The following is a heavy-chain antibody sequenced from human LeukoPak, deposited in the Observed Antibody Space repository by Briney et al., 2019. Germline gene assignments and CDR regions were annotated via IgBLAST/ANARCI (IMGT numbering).Heavy chain of an antibody. D-gene: IGHD2-15*01. V-gene: IGHV1-69*13. Sequence: GASVKVSCKASGGTFSSYAIGWVRQAPGQGLEWMGGIIPIFGTANYAQKFQGRVTITADESTSTAYMELSSLRSEDTAVYYCAGLASRNYYYYMDVWGKGTTVTVSS. CDR1: GGTFSSYA. CDR2: IIPIFGTA. CDR3: AGLASRNYYYYMDV. J-gene: IGHJ6*03.